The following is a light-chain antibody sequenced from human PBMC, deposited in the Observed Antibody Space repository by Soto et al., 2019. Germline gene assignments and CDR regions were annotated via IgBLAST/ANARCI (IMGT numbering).Light chain of an antibody. CDR2: DVS. J-gene: IGLJ2*01. V-gene: IGLV2-14*01. Sequence: QSVLTQPASVSGSPGQSITISCTGTSSDVGGYNYVSWYQQHPGKAPKLMIYDVSNRPSGVSNRLSGSKSGNTASLTISGLQAEDEAAYYCSSYTSSSTYVVFGGGTKLTVL. CDR3: SSYTSSSTYVV. CDR1: SSDVGGYNY.